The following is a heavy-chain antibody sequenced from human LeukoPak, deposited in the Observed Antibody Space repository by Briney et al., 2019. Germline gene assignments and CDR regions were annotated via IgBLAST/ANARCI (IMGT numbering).Heavy chain of an antibody. CDR3: ARGTSAGGPISPFDF. CDR2: IYSGGST. V-gene: IGHV3-53*01. CDR1: GFTVSSNY. Sequence: GGSLRLSCAASGFTVSSNYMSWVRQAPGKGLEWVSVIYSGGSTYYADSVKGRFSISRDNAKNTVYLQMNSLRAEDTGIYYCARGTSAGGPISPFDFWGQGTVVTVSS. J-gene: IGHJ4*02. D-gene: IGHD6-13*01.